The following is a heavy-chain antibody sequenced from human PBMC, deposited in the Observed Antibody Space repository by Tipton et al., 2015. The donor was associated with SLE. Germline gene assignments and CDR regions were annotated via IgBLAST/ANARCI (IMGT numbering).Heavy chain of an antibody. D-gene: IGHD5-12*01. V-gene: IGHV3-15*01. Sequence: LTCTVSGFTFTNAWMSWVRQAPGKGLEWVGRIKSKADGGTTDYVAPVKGRFTMSRDDSKKTLYLQMNSLKTEDTAVYYCIPRGYSGYWGQGTLVTVSS. CDR2: IKSKADGGTT. CDR1: GFTFTNAW. J-gene: IGHJ4*02. CDR3: IPRGYSGY.